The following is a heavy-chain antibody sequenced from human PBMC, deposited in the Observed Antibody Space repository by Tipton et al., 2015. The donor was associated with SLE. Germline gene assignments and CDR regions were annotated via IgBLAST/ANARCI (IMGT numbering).Heavy chain of an antibody. Sequence: SLRLSCAASGFTFSIYWMSWVRQAPGKGLGWVANIKQDGSEKNYVDSVKGRFTISRDNAKNSLYLQMNNLRAEDTAVYYCARDTTLSGLGGLGWGQGTLVTVSS. V-gene: IGHV3-7*01. J-gene: IGHJ4*02. CDR1: GFTFSIYW. CDR3: ARDTTLSGLGGLG. CDR2: IKQDGSEK. D-gene: IGHD3-16*01.